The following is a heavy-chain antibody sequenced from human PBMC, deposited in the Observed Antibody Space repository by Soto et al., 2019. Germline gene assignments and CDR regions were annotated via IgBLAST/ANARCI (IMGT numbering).Heavy chain of an antibody. Sequence: QVQLQESGPGLVKPSETLSLTCTVSGGSISSYYWSWIRLPPGKGLEWIGYIYYSGSTNYNPSLKSRVTISVDTSKNQFSLKLSSVTAADTAVYYCARVWGGAFDIWGQGTMVTVSS. CDR1: GGSISSYY. D-gene: IGHD3-10*01. CDR3: ARVWGGAFDI. CDR2: IYYSGST. V-gene: IGHV4-59*01. J-gene: IGHJ3*02.